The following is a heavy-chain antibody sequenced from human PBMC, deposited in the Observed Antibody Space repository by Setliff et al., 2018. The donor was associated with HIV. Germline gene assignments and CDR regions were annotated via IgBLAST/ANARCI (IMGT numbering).Heavy chain of an antibody. V-gene: IGHV4-39*07. CDR2: IYYTGTT. CDR3: ARVVSGTGYYFDY. J-gene: IGHJ4*02. Sequence: SETLSLTCTVSGGSISSSRYFWGWIRQPPGKGLEWIGSIYYTGTTYYNPSLKSRVTISVDTSKNQFSLSLSSETAADTAVYFCARVVSGTGYYFDYWGLGTLVTVPS. CDR1: GGSISSSRYF. D-gene: IGHD6-19*01.